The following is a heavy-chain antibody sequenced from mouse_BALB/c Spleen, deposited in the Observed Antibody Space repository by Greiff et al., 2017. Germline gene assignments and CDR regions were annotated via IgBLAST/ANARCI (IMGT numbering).Heavy chain of an antibody. Sequence: EVQVVESGGGLVQPGESLKLSCESNEYEFPSHDMSWVRKTQEKRLELVAAITSDGGSTYYPDTMERRFIISRDNTKKTLYLQMSSLKSEDTAMYYCARGWIYDGSLAYWGQGTLVTVSA. CDR3: ARGWIYDGSLAY. CDR2: ITSDGGST. V-gene: IGHV5-2*01. D-gene: IGHD2-3*01. CDR1: EYEFPSHD. J-gene: IGHJ3*01.